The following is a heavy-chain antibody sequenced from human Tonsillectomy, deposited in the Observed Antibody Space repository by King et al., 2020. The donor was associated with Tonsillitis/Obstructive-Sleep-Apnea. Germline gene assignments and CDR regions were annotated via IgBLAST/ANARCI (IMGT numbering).Heavy chain of an antibody. CDR2: IYYSGST. CDR1: GGSISSYY. D-gene: IGHD3-9*01. CDR3: ARGDFDWSHLVDY. J-gene: IGHJ4*02. Sequence: QLQESGPGMVKPSETMSLTCTVSGGSISSYYWSWIRQPPGKGLEWIGYIYYSGSTNYNPSLKSRVTISVDTSKNQFTLKLRSLTAADTAVYYCARGDFDWSHLVDYWGQGTLVTVSS. V-gene: IGHV4-59*01.